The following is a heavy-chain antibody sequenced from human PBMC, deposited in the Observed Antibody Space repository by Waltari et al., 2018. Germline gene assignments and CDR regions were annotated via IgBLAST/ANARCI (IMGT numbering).Heavy chain of an antibody. CDR2: INPNSGGT. V-gene: IGHV1-2*06. CDR1: GYTFTVSS. D-gene: IGHD1-26*01. Sequence: QVQLVQSGAEVKKPGASVKVSCKASGYTFTVSSMHWGRQAPGKGLEWMGRINPNSGGTNYAQKFQGRVTMTRDTSISTAYMELSRLRSDDTAVYYCARGLVGATETYWGQGTLVTVSS. J-gene: IGHJ4*02. CDR3: ARGLVGATETY.